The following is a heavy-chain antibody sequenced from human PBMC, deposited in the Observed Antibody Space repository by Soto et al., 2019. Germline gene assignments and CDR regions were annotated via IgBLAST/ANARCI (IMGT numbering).Heavy chain of an antibody. CDR2: IFYSGST. CDR1: GGSISSSSYY. V-gene: IGHV4-39*01. D-gene: IGHD5-18*01. CDR3: ACIFSGGYSYGFSYYGMDV. J-gene: IGHJ6*02. Sequence: PSETLYLTCTVSGGSISSSSYYWGWTRQPPGKGLEWIGSIFYSGSTYYNPSLKSRVTISVDTSKNQFSLKLSSVTAADTAVYYCACIFSGGYSYGFSYYGMDVWVQGTSVT.